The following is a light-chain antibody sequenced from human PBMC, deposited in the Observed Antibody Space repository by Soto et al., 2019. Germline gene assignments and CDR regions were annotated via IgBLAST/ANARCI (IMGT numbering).Light chain of an antibody. J-gene: IGLJ2*01. CDR2: SNN. V-gene: IGLV1-44*01. Sequence: QSVLTQPPSASGTPGQRVTISCSGSSSNIGNNLVNWYQQLPGTAPKLLMYSNNQRPSGVPDRFSGSKSGTSASLAISGLQSEDEADYYGAAWDDSLNGVLFGGGTKLTVL. CDR3: AAWDDSLNGVL. CDR1: SSNIGNNL.